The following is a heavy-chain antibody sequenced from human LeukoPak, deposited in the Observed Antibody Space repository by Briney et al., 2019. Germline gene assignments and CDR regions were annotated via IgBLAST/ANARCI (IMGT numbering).Heavy chain of an antibody. CDR3: AKDGYGSVDS. J-gene: IGHJ4*02. Sequence: GGSLRLSCAASGFTFSNYAMSWVRQAPGKGLEWVSAISGGGDSTYYADSVKGRFTISRDNSENTLYLQVNSLRADDTAVYYCAKDGYGSVDSWGQGTLVTVSS. CDR2: ISGGGDST. CDR1: GFTFSNYA. D-gene: IGHD5-12*01. V-gene: IGHV3-23*01.